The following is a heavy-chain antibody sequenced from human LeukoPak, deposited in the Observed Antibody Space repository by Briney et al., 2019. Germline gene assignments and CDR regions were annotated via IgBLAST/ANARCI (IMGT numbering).Heavy chain of an antibody. V-gene: IGHV4-34*01. CDR1: GGSFSDYY. D-gene: IGHD3-3*01. Sequence: SETLSLTCAVYGGSFSDYYWTWIRQPPGNGLEWIGEINHSGSPNNNPSLKSRVSISFDTSKNQFSLKLTSVTAADTAVYYCGSRRTAMFGVIKGPVDYWGQGTLITVSS. J-gene: IGHJ4*02. CDR2: INHSGSP. CDR3: GSRRTAMFGVIKGPVDY.